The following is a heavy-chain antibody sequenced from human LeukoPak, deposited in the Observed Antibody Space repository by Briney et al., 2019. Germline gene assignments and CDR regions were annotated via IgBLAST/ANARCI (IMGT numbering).Heavy chain of an antibody. CDR3: ARAPPMVRGAMGVDV. V-gene: IGHV4-59*01. Sequence: YPSETLSLTCSVSGGSISSYYWSWIRQPPGKGLEWIGYIYYSGSTKYNPSLKSRVTISVDTSKNQFSLKLSSVTAAGTAVYYCARAPPMVRGAMGVDVWGKGTTVTVSS. CDR1: GGSISSYY. CDR2: IYYSGST. D-gene: IGHD3-10*01. J-gene: IGHJ6*04.